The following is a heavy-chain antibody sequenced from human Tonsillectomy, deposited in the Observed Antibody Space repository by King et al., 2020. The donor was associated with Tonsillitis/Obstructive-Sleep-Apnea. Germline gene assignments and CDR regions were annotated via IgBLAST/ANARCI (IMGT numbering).Heavy chain of an antibody. CDR3: ASLAPEVRGAPAYAFDI. CDR2: IYYSGST. V-gene: IGHV4-59*01. J-gene: IGHJ3*02. D-gene: IGHD3-10*01. Sequence: VQLQESGPGLVKPSETLSLTCTVSGGSISSYYWSWIRQPPGKGLEWIGYIYYSGSTNYNPSLKSRVTISVDTSKNQFSLKLSSVTAADTAVYYCASLAPEVRGAPAYAFDIWGQGTMVTVSS. CDR1: GGSISSYY.